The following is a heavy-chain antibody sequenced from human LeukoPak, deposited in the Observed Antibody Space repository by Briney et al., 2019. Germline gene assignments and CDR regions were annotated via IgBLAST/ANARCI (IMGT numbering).Heavy chain of an antibody. CDR3: AREWGRIAVAGGPGY. V-gene: IGHV3-33*01. CDR2: IWYDGRTK. Sequence: GGSLRLSCAASGFTFSNYGMHWVRQAPGKGLEWVALIWYDGRTKFHADSVKGRFTISRGNSKNTLYLQTDSLGDEDTAVYYCAREWGRIAVAGGPGYWGQGTRVTVSS. CDR1: GFTFSNYG. D-gene: IGHD6-19*01. J-gene: IGHJ4*02.